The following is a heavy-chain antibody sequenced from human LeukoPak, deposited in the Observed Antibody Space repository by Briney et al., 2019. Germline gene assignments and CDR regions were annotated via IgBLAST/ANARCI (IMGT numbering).Heavy chain of an antibody. V-gene: IGHV3-74*01. CDR1: GFTFSSYV. Sequence: GGSLRLSCAASGFTFSSYVMHCGRQAPGQGLLWVSRINQDGNIITYADSVKGRFTISRENAKNTVHLQMNRLREEDTAVYYCVRDRDWLISDWGQGTLVTVSS. D-gene: IGHD2-21*02. CDR2: INQDGNII. J-gene: IGHJ4*02. CDR3: VRDRDWLISD.